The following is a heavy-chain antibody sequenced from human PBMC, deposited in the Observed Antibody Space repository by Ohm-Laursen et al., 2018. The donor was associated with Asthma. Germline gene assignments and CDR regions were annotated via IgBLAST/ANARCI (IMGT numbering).Heavy chain of an antibody. J-gene: IGHJ4*02. CDR3: ARLHTSSTSQDY. Sequence: AAVKVSCNASGYTFTSYSMHWVRQAPGQGLEWMGIINPSGGSTSYAQKFQGRVTMTRDTSTSTVYMELSSLRSEDTAVYYCARLHTSSTSQDYWGQGTLVTVSS. CDR2: INPSGGST. CDR1: GYTFTSYS. V-gene: IGHV1-46*01. D-gene: IGHD2-2*01.